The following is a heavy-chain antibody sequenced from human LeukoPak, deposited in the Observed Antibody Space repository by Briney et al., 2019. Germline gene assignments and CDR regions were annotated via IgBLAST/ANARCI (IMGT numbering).Heavy chain of an antibody. CDR2: IKQDGSEK. J-gene: IGHJ4*02. Sequence: AGTLTLSCAASGFTISSYWRSWVRQAPGKGLEWVANIKQDGSEKYYVDSVKGRFTISRDNAKNSLYLQMNSLRAEDTAVYYCARVRELRNYFGYWGQGTLVTVSS. CDR1: GFTISSYW. V-gene: IGHV3-7*01. CDR3: ARVRELRNYFGY. D-gene: IGHD1-26*01.